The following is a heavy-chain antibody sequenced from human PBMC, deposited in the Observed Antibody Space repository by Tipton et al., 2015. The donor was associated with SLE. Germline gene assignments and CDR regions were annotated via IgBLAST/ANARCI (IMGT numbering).Heavy chain of an antibody. CDR2: ISSSSSYI. J-gene: IGHJ4*02. CDR3: AKDLTGTTGYFDY. CDR1: GFTFSSYS. D-gene: IGHD1-20*01. V-gene: IGHV3-21*01. Sequence: SLRLSCAASGFTFSSYSMNWVRQAPGKGLEWVSSISSSSSYIYYADSVKGRFTISRDNAKNSLYLQMNSLRAEDTAVYYCAKDLTGTTGYFDYWGQGTLVTVSS.